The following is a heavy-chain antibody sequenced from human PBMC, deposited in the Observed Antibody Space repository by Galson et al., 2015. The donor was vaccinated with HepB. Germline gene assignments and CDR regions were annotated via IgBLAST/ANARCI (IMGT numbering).Heavy chain of an antibody. CDR3: AHVPDSDILTGYYYPQYYFHY. Sequence: PALVKPTQTLTLTCTFSGFSLSTRGVYVGWIRQPPGKALEWLALIYRNDDRHYSPSLKNRLTITKDTSKNQVVLTMTNVDPVDTATYYCAHVPDSDILTGYYYPQYYFHYWGQGTLVTVSS. CDR1: GFSLSTRGVY. CDR2: IYRNDDR. V-gene: IGHV2-5*01. D-gene: IGHD3-9*01. J-gene: IGHJ4*02.